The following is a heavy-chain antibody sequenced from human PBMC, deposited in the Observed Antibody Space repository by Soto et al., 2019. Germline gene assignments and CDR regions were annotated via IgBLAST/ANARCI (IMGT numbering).Heavy chain of an antibody. CDR3: ASRDPGTSVDD. V-gene: IGHV4-4*02. CDR1: GGSFTSNNW. CDR2: IYRTGST. J-gene: IGHJ4*02. Sequence: PSEPLSLTCAVSGGSFTSNNWWTWVRQPPGQGLEWIGEIYRTGSTNYNPSLKSRVTISLDKSENQFSLKVTSLTAADTAVYYCASRDPGTSVDDWGQGTVVTVAS. D-gene: IGHD1-7*01.